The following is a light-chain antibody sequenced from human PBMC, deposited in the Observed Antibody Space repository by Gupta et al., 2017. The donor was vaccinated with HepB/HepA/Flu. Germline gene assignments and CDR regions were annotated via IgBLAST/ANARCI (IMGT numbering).Light chain of an antibody. V-gene: IGLV1-40*01. Sequence: QSVLTQPPSVSVAPGQKITITCTGSSSNIGAGNAVHWYQRLPRAAPNLLIYVNINRPPAAPARFSGSTYGTSATLAITGLQAEDEADYYWQSPDNSQSSRVFGGGTKITVL. CDR2: VNI. J-gene: IGLJ1*01. CDR1: SSNIGAGNA. CDR3: QSPDNSQSSRV.